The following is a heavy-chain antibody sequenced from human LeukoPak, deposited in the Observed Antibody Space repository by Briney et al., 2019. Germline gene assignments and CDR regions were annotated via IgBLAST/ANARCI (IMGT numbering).Heavy chain of an antibody. CDR2: INVYNGNI. J-gene: IGHJ4*02. D-gene: IGHD4-17*01. CDR1: GYTVTSYG. V-gene: IGHV1-18*01. Sequence: ASVKVSCKASGYTVTSYGISWVRQAPGQGLEWMGWINVYNGNIYSEQKFQGRLTMTPDTSTSTAYMELRSLRSDDTAVYYCARDGDGDPLDYWGQGTLVTVSS. CDR3: ARDGDGDPLDY.